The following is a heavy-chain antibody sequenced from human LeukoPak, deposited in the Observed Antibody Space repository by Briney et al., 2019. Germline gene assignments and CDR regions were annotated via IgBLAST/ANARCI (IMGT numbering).Heavy chain of an antibody. CDR1: GFTFSSYG. J-gene: IGHJ6*03. CDR3: AKNGDRGAYCSGGTCYPYYYYYMDV. CDR2: ITGRGEHM. Sequence: GGSLRLSCTASGFTFSSYGMNWVRQAPGKGLEWVSGITGRGEHMFYAGSVKGRFTISRDNSKNTLYLQMNSLRAEDTAIYYCAKNGDRGAYCSGGTCYPYYYYYMDVWGKGTTVTISS. V-gene: IGHV3-23*01. D-gene: IGHD2-15*01.